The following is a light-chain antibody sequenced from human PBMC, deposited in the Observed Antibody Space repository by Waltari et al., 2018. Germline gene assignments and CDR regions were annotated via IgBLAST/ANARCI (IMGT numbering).Light chain of an antibody. Sequence: EIVMTQSPATLSVSPGKRVTLSCRASQSVSNNLAWYQQKPGQAPRLLIHGASTRVTGIPARFSGSGSGTEFTLTISSLQSEDVAVYYCQQYNNWPYTFGQGTKLEIK. J-gene: IGKJ2*01. CDR2: GAS. V-gene: IGKV3-15*01. CDR3: QQYNNWPYT. CDR1: QSVSNN.